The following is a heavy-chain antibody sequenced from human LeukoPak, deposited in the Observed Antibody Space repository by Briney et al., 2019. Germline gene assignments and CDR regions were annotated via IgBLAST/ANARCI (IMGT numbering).Heavy chain of an antibody. CDR2: ISSSSSTI. CDR3: ARDDTYYYDSSGTPGDY. CDR1: GFTFSSYS. Sequence: AGGSLRLSCAASGFTFSSYSMNWVRQAPGKGLEWVSYISSSSSTICYADSVKGRFTISRDNAKNSLYLQMNSLRDEDTAVYYCARDDTYYYDSSGTPGDYWGQGTLVTVSS. D-gene: IGHD3-22*01. V-gene: IGHV3-48*02. J-gene: IGHJ4*02.